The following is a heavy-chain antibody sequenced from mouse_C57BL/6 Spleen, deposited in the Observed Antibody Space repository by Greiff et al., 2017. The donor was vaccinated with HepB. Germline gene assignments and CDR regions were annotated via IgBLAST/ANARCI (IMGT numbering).Heavy chain of an antibody. CDR3: ARCFDYDVYFDV. V-gene: IGHV1-55*01. D-gene: IGHD2-4*01. CDR2: IYPGSGST. J-gene: IGHJ1*03. Sequence: QVQLKQPGAELVKPGASVKMSCKASGYTFTSYWITWVKQRPGQGLEWIGDIYPGSGSTNYNEKFKSKATLTVDTSSSTAYMQLSSLTSEDSAVYYCARCFDYDVYFDVWGTGTTVTVSS. CDR1: GYTFTSYW.